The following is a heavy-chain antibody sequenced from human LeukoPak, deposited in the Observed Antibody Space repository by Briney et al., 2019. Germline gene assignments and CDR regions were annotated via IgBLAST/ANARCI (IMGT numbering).Heavy chain of an antibody. V-gene: IGHV4-59*08. CDR1: GGSISGFF. D-gene: IGHD2/OR15-2a*01. J-gene: IGHJ6*02. CDR3: ARHGPLGHFLRGMDV. CDR2: IYYTGTT. Sequence: SETLSLTCAVSGGSISGFFWSWSRQPPGKGLEWIGYIYYTGTTIYNPSLRSRVTMSVDVSKNQFSLDLTSVTAADTAVYYCARHGPLGHFLRGMDVWGQGTTVTVSS.